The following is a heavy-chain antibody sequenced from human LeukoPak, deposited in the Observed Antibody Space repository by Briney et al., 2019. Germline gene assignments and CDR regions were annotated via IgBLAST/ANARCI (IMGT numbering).Heavy chain of an antibody. V-gene: IGHV4-34*01. CDR1: GGSFSGYY. D-gene: IGHD3-3*01. CDR2: INHSGST. Sequence: SETLSLTCAVYGGSFSGYYWSWIRQPPGKGLEWIGEINHSGSTNYNPSLKSRVTISVDTSKNQFSLKLSSVTAADTAVYYCARGPPTIFGVVIVRGWFDPWGQGTLVTVSS. J-gene: IGHJ5*02. CDR3: ARGPPTIFGVVIVRGWFDP.